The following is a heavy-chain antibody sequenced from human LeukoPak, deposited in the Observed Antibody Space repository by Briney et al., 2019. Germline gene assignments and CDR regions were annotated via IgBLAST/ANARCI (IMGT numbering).Heavy chain of an antibody. V-gene: IGHV4-4*07. CDR3: ARTRGSLYYMDV. D-gene: IGHD6-13*01. CDR2: IYSSGTT. J-gene: IGHJ6*03. Sequence: SETLSLTCTVSGTSISTFYWSWIRQPAGRRLEWIGRIYSSGTTNYNPSLKSRITMSVDTSKNQFSLKLSSVTAADTAVYYCARTRGSLYYMDVWGKGTTVTVSS. CDR1: GTSISTFY.